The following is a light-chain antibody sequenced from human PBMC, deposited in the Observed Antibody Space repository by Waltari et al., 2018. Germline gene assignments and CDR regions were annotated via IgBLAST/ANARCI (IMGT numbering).Light chain of an antibody. CDR2: WAS. V-gene: IGKV4-1*01. J-gene: IGKJ4*01. CDR1: QSVLYSSNNKNY. CDR3: QQYYSTPPLT. Sequence: DIVMTQSPDSLAVSLREWATINCKSSQSVLYSSNNKNYLAWYQQKPGQPPRLLIYWASTRESGVPDRFSGSGSETDFTLTISSLQAEDVAVYYCQQYYSTPPLTFGGGTKVEIK.